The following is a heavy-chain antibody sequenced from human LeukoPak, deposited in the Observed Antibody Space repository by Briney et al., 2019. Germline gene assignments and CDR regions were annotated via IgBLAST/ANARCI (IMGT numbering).Heavy chain of an antibody. CDR3: ARDYQVRDSSGWYGSYYYYMDV. J-gene: IGHJ6*03. CDR1: GGTFSSYA. Sequence: SEKVSCKASGGTFSSYAISWVRQAPGQGLEWMGGIIPIFGTANYAQKFQGRVTITADKSTSTAYMELSSLRSEDTAVYYCARDYQVRDSSGWYGSYYYYMDVWGKGTTVTVSS. V-gene: IGHV1-69*06. D-gene: IGHD6-19*01. CDR2: IIPIFGTA.